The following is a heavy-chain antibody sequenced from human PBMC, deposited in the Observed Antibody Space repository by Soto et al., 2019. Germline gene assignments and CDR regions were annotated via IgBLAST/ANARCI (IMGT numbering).Heavy chain of an antibody. V-gene: IGHV3-23*01. CDR2: ISKSGDST. CDR1: GVTFTSYA. CDR3: AKGSFGFDY. J-gene: IGHJ4*02. Sequence: PGGSLRLSCAASGVTFTSYAMTWVRQVSGEGLQWVSSISKSGDSTYYADSVKGRFTTSRDNSKNTLYLQMNSLRAEDTAIYYCAKGSFGFDYWGQGTLVTVSS. D-gene: IGHD3-10*01.